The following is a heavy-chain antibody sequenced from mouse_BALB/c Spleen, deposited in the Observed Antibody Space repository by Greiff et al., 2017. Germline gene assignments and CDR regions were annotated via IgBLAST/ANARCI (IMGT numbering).Heavy chain of an antibody. Sequence: VQLEESGPGLVAPSQSLSITCTVSGFSLTSYDISWIRQPPGKGLEWLGVIWTGGGTNYNSAFLSRLSISKDNSKSQVFLKLNSLQTDDTAIYYCVRDLDSYRFAYWGQGTLVTVSA. J-gene: IGHJ3*01. D-gene: IGHD2-12*01. CDR1: GFSLTSYD. CDR2: IWTGGGT. V-gene: IGHV2-9-2*01. CDR3: VRDLDSYRFAY.